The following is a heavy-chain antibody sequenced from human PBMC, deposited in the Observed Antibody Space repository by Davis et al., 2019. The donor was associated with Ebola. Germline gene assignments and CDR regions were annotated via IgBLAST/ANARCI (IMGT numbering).Heavy chain of an antibody. V-gene: IGHV3-15*01. CDR1: GFTFSKAW. J-gene: IGHJ3*01. Sequence: PGGSLRLSCAASGFTFSKAWMSWVRQAPGKGLEWVGRIKSKTDGGTIDYAAPVKGRFTISRDDSKNTLFLQMDSLKTEDTAVYNCTTRTAVTDVHAFDVWGQGTMVAVSP. D-gene: IGHD6-19*01. CDR2: IKSKTDGGTI. CDR3: TTRTAVTDVHAFDV.